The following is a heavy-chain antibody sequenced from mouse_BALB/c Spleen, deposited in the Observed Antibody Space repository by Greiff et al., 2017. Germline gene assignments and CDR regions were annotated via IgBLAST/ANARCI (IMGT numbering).Heavy chain of an antibody. J-gene: IGHJ1*01. CDR2: IYPGDGDT. Sequence: QVQLQQSGAELVRPGSSVKISCKASGYAFSSYWMNWVKQRPGQGLEWIGQIYPGDGDTNYNGKFKGKATLTADKSSSTAYMQLSSLTSEDSAVYYCARRLPHWYFDVWGAGTTVTVSS. D-gene: IGHD1-2*01. CDR1: GYAFSSYW. CDR3: ARRLPHWYFDV. V-gene: IGHV1-80*01.